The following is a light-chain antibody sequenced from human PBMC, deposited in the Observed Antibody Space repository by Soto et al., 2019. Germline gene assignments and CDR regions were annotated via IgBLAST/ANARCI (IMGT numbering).Light chain of an antibody. J-gene: IGKJ5*01. CDR3: QQRSNWPPVIT. V-gene: IGKV3-11*01. CDR2: DAS. Sequence: EIVLTQSPGTLSLSPVERATLSCRASQSFSSYLAWYQQKPGQAPRLLIYDASKRATGIPARFSGRGSGTDFTLTISSLEPEDFAVYYCQQRSNWPPVITFGQGTRLEIK. CDR1: QSFSSY.